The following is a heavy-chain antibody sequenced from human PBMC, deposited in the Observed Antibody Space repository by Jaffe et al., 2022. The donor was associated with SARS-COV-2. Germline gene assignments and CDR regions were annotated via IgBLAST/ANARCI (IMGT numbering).Heavy chain of an antibody. CDR2: ISGSGLST. Sequence: EVQLLESGGGLVQPGGSLRLSCAASGFTSSSYAISWVRQAPGKGLEWVTAISGSGLSTYYAGSVKGRFTNSRDNSKNTVFLQMNSLRAEDTAVYYCAKDLCDASGCDAFDIWGQGTLVTVSS. CDR1: GFTSSSYA. D-gene: IGHD3-22*01. V-gene: IGHV3-23*01. J-gene: IGHJ3*02. CDR3: AKDLCDASGCDAFDI.